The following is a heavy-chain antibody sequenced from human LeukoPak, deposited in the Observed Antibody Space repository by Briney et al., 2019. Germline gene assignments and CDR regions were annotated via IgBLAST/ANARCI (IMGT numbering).Heavy chain of an antibody. CDR1: GGSVSSGSYY. V-gene: IGHV4-61*01. J-gene: IGHJ4*02. Sequence: PSETLSLTCTVSGGSVSSGSYYWRWIRQPPGTGLEWIGYIYYSGSTNYNPSLKRRVTISVDTSKNQFSLKLSSVTAADTAVYYCARGKGDYDILTGYRDLDYWGQGTLVTVSS. D-gene: IGHD3-9*01. CDR3: ARGKGDYDILTGYRDLDY. CDR2: IYYSGST.